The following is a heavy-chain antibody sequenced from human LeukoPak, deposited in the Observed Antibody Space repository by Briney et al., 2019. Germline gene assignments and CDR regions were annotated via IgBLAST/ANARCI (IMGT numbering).Heavy chain of an antibody. V-gene: IGHV3-7*05. CDR1: GFILSDYW. J-gene: IGHJ4*02. CDR2: INQGGSQK. D-gene: IGHD2-2*01. CDR3: ASLSSSRPAY. Sequence: GGSLRLSCATSGFILSDYWMSWVRQAPGKGLEWVANINQGGSQKYYADSVKGRFTISRDNTKNSLYLQMNSLRAEDTALYYCASLSSSRPAYWGQGALVTVSS.